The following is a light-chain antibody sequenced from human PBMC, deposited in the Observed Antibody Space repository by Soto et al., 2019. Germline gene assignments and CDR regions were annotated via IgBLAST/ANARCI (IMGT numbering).Light chain of an antibody. Sequence: AIRMTQSPSSFSASTGDRVTTTCRASQDISSYLAWYQQKVGKAPKLLIYAAATLQRGAPSRFSGSGSGTDFTLTISRRQSEDFATYYCQQYFSYPYTFGQGTKLEI. CDR3: QQYFSYPYT. J-gene: IGKJ2*01. CDR1: QDISSY. V-gene: IGKV1-8*01. CDR2: AAA.